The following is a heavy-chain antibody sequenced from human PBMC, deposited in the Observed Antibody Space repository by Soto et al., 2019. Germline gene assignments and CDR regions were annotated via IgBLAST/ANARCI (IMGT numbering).Heavy chain of an antibody. CDR1: GGTFSTFG. D-gene: IGHD2-2*01. J-gene: IGHJ6*02. V-gene: IGHV1-69*01. CDR2: IIPIFGTT. Sequence: QLVQSGAEVKKPGSSVKVSCEASGGTFSTFGISWARQAPGEGLEWMGGIIPIFGTTNYAQKFLGRVTITADESTNTAYMELSSLRSEDTAVYYCAREIYQVVYSQAGDYYGMDVWGQGTAVTVSS. CDR3: AREIYQVVYSQAGDYYGMDV.